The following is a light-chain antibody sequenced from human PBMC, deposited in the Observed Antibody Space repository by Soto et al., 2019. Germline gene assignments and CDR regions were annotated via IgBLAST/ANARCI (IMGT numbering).Light chain of an antibody. V-gene: IGLV1-47*01. CDR2: RNS. CDR3: AAWDDSLSGVV. CDR1: SSNIGSNY. Sequence: QSVLTPPPSASGTPGQRVTISCFGSSSNIGSNYVYWYQQLPGTVPQLLIYRNSERPSGVPDRFSGSKSGTSASLAISGLRSEDEADYYCAAWDDSLSGVVFGGGTKLTVL. J-gene: IGLJ2*01.